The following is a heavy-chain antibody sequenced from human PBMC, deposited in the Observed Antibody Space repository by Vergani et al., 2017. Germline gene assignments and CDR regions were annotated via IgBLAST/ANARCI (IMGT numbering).Heavy chain of an antibody. J-gene: IGHJ3*01. CDR3: ARDGGEYDKDAFDV. D-gene: IGHD2-21*01. CDR1: GCSITSSSYY. V-gene: IGHV4-39*02. CDR2: IYHSGGA. Sequence: QLHLQESGPGLVKPSETLSLTCTVSGCSITSSSYYWGWIRPPPGKGLEWIVNIYHSGGAYYNPSLKGRVTISVDASKKQFSLKLTSVTAADTTVYYCARDGGEYDKDAFDVWGQGTKVTVTS.